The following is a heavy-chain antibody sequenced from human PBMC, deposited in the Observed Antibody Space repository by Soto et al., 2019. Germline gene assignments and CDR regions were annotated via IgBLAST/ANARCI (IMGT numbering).Heavy chain of an antibody. Sequence: EVQLVESGGGLVQPGRSLRLSCAASGFTFDDYAMHWVRQAPGKGLEWVSGISWNSGIIGYADSVKARFTISRHNAKPSLYLQMNRLRAEDTALYYCAADAVTSSEYYMDVWGKGTTVIVSS. V-gene: IGHV3-9*01. CDR2: ISWNSGII. J-gene: IGHJ6*03. D-gene: IGHD4-4*01. CDR3: AADAVTSSEYYMDV. CDR1: GFTFDDYA.